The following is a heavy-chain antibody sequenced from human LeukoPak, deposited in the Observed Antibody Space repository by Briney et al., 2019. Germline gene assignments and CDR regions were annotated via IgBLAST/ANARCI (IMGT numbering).Heavy chain of an antibody. D-gene: IGHD4-11*01. CDR1: GGSFSSYA. CDR3: AINTGGMALQYVFDY. CDR2: IIPIFGTA. V-gene: IGHV1-69*05. Sequence: SVKLSCKASGGSFSSYAIRWVRQAPGQGLEWVGGIIPIFGTANYAQKFQGRVTITTDESTSTAYMELSSLRSEDTAVYYCAINTGGMALQYVFDYWGQGTLVTVSS. J-gene: IGHJ4*02.